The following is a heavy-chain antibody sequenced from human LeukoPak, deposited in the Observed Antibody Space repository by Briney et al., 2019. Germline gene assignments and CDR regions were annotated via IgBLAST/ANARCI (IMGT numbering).Heavy chain of an antibody. V-gene: IGHV3-23*01. J-gene: IGHJ4*02. CDR1: GFTFSNYA. Sequence: GGSLRLSCAASGFTFSNYAMSWVRQAPGKGLEWVSGISTSGGGIYYADSVKGRFTISRDNSKNMLYLQMNSLRAEDTAVYYCARTPAYCGGDCYSTLDYWGQGTLVTVSS. D-gene: IGHD2-21*02. CDR3: ARTPAYCGGDCYSTLDY. CDR2: ISTSGGGI.